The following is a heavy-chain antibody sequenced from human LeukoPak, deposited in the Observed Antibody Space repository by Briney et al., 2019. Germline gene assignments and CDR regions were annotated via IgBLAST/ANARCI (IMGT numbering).Heavy chain of an antibody. CDR2: IYYSGST. CDR3: ARRARSSGWYYYYYMDV. D-gene: IGHD6-19*01. CDR1: GGSISSYY. Sequence: SSETLSLTCTVSGGSISSYYWSWIRQPPGKGLEWIGYIYYSGSTNYNPPLKTRVTISVDTSKNQLSLKLSSVTAADTAVYYCARRARSSGWYYYYYMDVWGKGTTVTVSS. J-gene: IGHJ6*03. V-gene: IGHV4-59*08.